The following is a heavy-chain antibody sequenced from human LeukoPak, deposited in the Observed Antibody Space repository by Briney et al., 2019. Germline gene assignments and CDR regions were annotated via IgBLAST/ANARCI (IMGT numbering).Heavy chain of an antibody. Sequence: GGSLRLSCTASGFTFGDYAMSWVRQAPGKGLEWVGFIRSKAYGGTTEYAASVKGRFTISRDDSKSIAYLQMNSLKTEDTAVYYCTRVPSITMVRGVIIIFDYWGQGTLVTVPS. CDR1: GFTFGDYA. D-gene: IGHD3-10*01. J-gene: IGHJ4*02. V-gene: IGHV3-49*04. CDR2: IRSKAYGGTT. CDR3: TRVPSITMVRGVIIIFDY.